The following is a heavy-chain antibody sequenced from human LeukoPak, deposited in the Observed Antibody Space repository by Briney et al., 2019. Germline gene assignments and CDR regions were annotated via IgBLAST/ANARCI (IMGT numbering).Heavy chain of an antibody. V-gene: IGHV4-38-2*01. J-gene: IGHJ3*02. CDR3: ARRLQQSRAFDI. CDR1: GYSISSGYY. Sequence: SETLSLTCAVSGYSISSGYYWGWIRQPPGKGLEWIGSIYHSGSTYYNPSLKCRVTISVDTSKNQFSLKLSSVTAADTAIYYCARRLQQSRAFDIWGQGTMVTVSS. D-gene: IGHD6-13*01. CDR2: IYHSGST.